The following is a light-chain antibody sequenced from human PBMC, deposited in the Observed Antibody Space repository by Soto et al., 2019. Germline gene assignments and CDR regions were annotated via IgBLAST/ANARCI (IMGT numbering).Light chain of an antibody. CDR3: THPSDWPPRLT. CDR1: RSVSSY. Sequence: EIVLTQSPATLSLSPGERATLSCGASRSVSSYLAWYQQKPGQAPRLLIYDASYSATGIPARFSGSGSGTEFPLTISSRRPEEFALCYCTHPSDWPPRLTLGGGTKVEIK. J-gene: IGKJ4*01. V-gene: IGKV3-11*01. CDR2: DAS.